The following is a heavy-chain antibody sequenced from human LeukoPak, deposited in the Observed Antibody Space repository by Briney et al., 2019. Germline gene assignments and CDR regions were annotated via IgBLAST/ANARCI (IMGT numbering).Heavy chain of an antibody. J-gene: IGHJ4*02. Sequence: GGSLRVSCAASGFTFSSYGMHWVRQAPGKGLEWVAVISYDESNKYFADSVKGRFTISRDNPKNTLYLQMNSLRPEDTAVYYCAKSTTVTTQQRGYFDYWGQGTLVTVSS. V-gene: IGHV3-30*18. D-gene: IGHD4-11*01. CDR1: GFTFSSYG. CDR3: AKSTTVTTQQRGYFDY. CDR2: ISYDESNK.